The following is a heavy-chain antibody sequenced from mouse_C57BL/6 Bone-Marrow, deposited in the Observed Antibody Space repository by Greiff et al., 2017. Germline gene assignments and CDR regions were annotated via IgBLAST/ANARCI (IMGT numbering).Heavy chain of an antibody. D-gene: IGHD2-5*01. CDR1: GYTFTSYW. Sequence: QVQLQQSGAELVKPGASVKMSCKASGYTFTSYWITWVKQRPGQGLEWIGDIYPGSGSTNYNEKFKSKATLAVDTSSSTAYMQRSSLTSEDSAVYYCARASNPSFDYWGQGTTLTVSS. CDR3: ARASNPSFDY. CDR2: IYPGSGST. V-gene: IGHV1-55*01. J-gene: IGHJ2*01.